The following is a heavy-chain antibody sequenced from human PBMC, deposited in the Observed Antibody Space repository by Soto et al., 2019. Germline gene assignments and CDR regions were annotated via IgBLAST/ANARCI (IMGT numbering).Heavy chain of an antibody. J-gene: IGHJ6*02. CDR3: ARDLTKGLDV. CDR1: GYTFTSYG. CDR2: INTYNGYT. Sequence: QVHLVQSGAEVKKPGASVKVTFKAYGYTFTSYGISWVRRARGQGLEWMGLINTYNGYTNYPQNFQGRVTMTTDTSTGTVYMELRSLTSDDTAVYYCARDLTKGLDVWGQGTTVTVSS. V-gene: IGHV1-18*01. D-gene: IGHD4-4*01.